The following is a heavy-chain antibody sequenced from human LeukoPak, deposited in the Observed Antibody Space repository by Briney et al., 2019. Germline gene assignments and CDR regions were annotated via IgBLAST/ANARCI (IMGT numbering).Heavy chain of an antibody. CDR2: INPSGGST. Sequence: ASVKVSCKASGYTFTSYYMHWVRQAPGQRLEWMGIINPSGGSTSYAQKFQGRVTMTRDTSTGTVYMELSSLRSEDTAVYYCAAGEAGIAVAGTPRLVDYWGQGTLVTVSS. V-gene: IGHV1-46*01. J-gene: IGHJ4*02. D-gene: IGHD6-19*01. CDR3: AAGEAGIAVAGTPRLVDY. CDR1: GYTFTSYY.